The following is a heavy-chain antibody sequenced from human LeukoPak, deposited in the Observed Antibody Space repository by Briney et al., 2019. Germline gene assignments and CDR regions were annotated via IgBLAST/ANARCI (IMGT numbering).Heavy chain of an antibody. CDR2: IYYSGST. V-gene: IGHV4-30-4*01. Sequence: SETLSLTCTVSGGSISSGDYYWSWIRQPPGKGLEWIGYIYYSGSTYYNPSLKSRVTISVDTSKNQFSLKPSSVTAADTAVYYCARERVTWIQLEYYFDYWGQGTLATVSS. CDR1: GGSISSGDYY. J-gene: IGHJ4*02. CDR3: ARERVTWIQLEYYFDY. D-gene: IGHD5-18*01.